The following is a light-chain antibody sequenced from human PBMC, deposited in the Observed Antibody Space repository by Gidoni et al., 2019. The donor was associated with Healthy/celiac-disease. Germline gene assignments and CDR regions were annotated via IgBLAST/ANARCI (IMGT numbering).Light chain of an antibody. CDR1: QSASSY. J-gene: IGKJ2*01. V-gene: IGKV3-11*01. Sequence: EIVLTQSPATLSLSPGERATLSCRASQSASSYLAWYQQKPGQAPRLLIYDASNRATGIPARFSGSGSGTDFTLTISSLEPEDFAVYYCQQRSNWPGAFXQXTKLEIK. CDR2: DAS. CDR3: QQRSNWPGA.